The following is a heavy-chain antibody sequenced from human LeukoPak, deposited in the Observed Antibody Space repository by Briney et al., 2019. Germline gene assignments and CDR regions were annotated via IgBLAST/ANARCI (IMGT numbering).Heavy chain of an antibody. D-gene: IGHD2/OR15-2a*01. CDR3: ARGLYADDY. CDR1: GGSFSGYY. J-gene: IGHJ4*02. V-gene: IGHV4-59*10. Sequence: ASETLSLTCAVYGGSFSGYYWSWIRQPPGKGLEWIGRIYTSGSTNYNPSLKSRVTMSVDTSKNQFSLKLSSVTAADTAVYYCARGLYADDYWGQGTLVTVSS. CDR2: IYTSGST.